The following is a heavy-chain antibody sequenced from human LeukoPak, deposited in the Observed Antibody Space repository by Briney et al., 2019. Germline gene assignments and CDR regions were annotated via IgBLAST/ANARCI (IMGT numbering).Heavy chain of an antibody. CDR1: GYSISNDYY. D-gene: IGHD3-3*01. J-gene: IGHJ4*02. Sequence: SETLSLTCTVSGYSISNDYYWSWIRQPAGEGLEWIGRIYASGSTNYNPSLESRVTISLDTSKNQFSLKLSSVTAADTAVYYCARDWWSGYFDYWGQGTLVTVSS. CDR2: IYASGST. V-gene: IGHV4-61*02. CDR3: ARDWWSGYFDY.